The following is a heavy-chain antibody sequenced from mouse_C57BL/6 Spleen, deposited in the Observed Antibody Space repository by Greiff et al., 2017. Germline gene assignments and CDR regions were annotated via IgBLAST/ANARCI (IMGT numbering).Heavy chain of an antibody. CDR2: IDPETGGT. V-gene: IGHV1-15*01. CDR3: KRGTTGD. CDR1: GYTFTDYE. D-gene: IGHD1-1*01. Sequence: VQVVESGAELVRPGASVTLSCKASGYTFTDYEMHWVKQTPVHGLEWIGAIDPETGGTAYNQKFKGKAILTADKSSSTAYMELRSLTSEDSAFYYCKRGTTGDWGQGTLVTVSA. J-gene: IGHJ3*01.